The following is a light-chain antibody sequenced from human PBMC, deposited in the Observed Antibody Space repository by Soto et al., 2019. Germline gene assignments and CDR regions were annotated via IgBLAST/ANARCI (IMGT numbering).Light chain of an antibody. Sequence: QSVLTQPASVSGSPGQSITISCTGTSSDVGSYNLVSWYQQHPGKAPKLMIYEGSKRPSGVSNRFSGSKSGNTASLRISGLQAEDEADYYCCSYAGSSTHYVFGTGTKLTVL. J-gene: IGLJ1*01. CDR3: CSYAGSSTHYV. CDR1: SSDVGSYNL. CDR2: EGS. V-gene: IGLV2-23*01.